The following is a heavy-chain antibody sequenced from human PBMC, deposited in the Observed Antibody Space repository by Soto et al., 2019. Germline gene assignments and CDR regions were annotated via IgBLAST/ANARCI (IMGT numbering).Heavy chain of an antibody. J-gene: IGHJ4*02. CDR3: AKLGGRYYYDSSGYYDY. CDR1: GFTFSSYA. Sequence: GGSLRLSCAASGFTFSSYAMSWVRQAPGKGLEWVSAISGSGGSTYYADSVKGRFTISRDNSKNTLYLQMNSLRAEDTAVYYCAKLGGRYYYDSSGYYDYWGQGTLVTVS. CDR2: ISGSGGST. D-gene: IGHD3-22*01. V-gene: IGHV3-23*01.